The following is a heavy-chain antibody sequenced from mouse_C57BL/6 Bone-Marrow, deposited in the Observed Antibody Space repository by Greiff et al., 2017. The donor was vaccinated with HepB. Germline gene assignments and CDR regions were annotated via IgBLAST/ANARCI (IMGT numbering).Heavy chain of an antibody. CDR1: EYEFPSHD. CDR2: INSDGGST. Sequence: DVHLVESGGGLVQPGASLKLSCESNEYEFPSHDMSWVRKTPEKRLELVAAINSDGGSTYYPDTMERRFIISRDNTKKTLYLQMSSLRSEDTALYYCARTSNYVRYWYFDVWGTGTTVTVSS. J-gene: IGHJ1*03. V-gene: IGHV5-2*01. D-gene: IGHD2-5*01. CDR3: ARTSNYVRYWYFDV.